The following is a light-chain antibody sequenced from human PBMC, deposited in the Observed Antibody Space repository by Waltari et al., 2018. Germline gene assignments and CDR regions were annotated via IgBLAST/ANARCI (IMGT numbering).Light chain of an antibody. CDR2: DVT. CDR1: SRDDGGLHY. Sequence: QSALTQPRSVTGSPGHAVTLSCTGTSRDDGGLHYVSWFQQHPGEAPKLIIFDVTKRPSGVPGRFSGSKSGNTASLTISGLQAEDDSDYYCCSYAGFYTYVFGTGTKVTVL. CDR3: CSYAGFYTYV. V-gene: IGLV2-11*01. J-gene: IGLJ1*01.